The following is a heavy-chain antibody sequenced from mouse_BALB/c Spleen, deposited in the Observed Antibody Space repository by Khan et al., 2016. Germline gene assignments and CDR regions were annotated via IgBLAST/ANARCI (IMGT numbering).Heavy chain of an antibody. CDR2: ISYDGST. CDR1: GYSITSGYY. CDR3: ARRDYGNDVHYFDY. D-gene: IGHD2-2*01. V-gene: IGHV3-6*02. Sequence: EVQLLESGPGLVKPSQSLSLTCSVTGYSITSGYYWNWIRQFPGNKLEWMGYISYDGSTNYNTSLKNRISITRDKSKNQIFLKLNSVNTEDTATXYCARRDYGNDVHYFDYWGQGTTLTVSS. J-gene: IGHJ2*01.